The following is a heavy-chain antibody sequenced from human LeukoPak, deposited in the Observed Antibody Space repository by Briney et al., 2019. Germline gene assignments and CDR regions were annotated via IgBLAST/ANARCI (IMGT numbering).Heavy chain of an antibody. D-gene: IGHD3-10*01. J-gene: IGHJ4*02. CDR2: ISGNGGDI. Sequence: GGSLRLSCAASGFSFGGHYMSWMRQAPGKGPEWISYISGNGGDIAYADSVKGRFTISRDNAKNSLHLQMNSLRVEDTAVYHCVRHAGRAGGQWGLGTLIAVSS. CDR3: VRHAGRAGGQ. CDR1: GFSFGGHY. V-gene: IGHV3-11*01.